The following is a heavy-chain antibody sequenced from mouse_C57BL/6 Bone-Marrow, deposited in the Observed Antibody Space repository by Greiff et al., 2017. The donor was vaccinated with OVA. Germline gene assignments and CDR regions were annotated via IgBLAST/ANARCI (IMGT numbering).Heavy chain of an antibody. Sequence: EVKLVESGGGLVKPGGSLKLSCAASGFTFSSYAMSWVRQTPEKRLEWVATISDGGSYTYYPDNVKGRFTISRGNAKNNLYLQMSHLKSEDTAMYYCARGHYYGSSYDAMDYWGQGTSVTVSS. D-gene: IGHD1-1*01. J-gene: IGHJ4*01. V-gene: IGHV5-4*03. CDR3: ARGHYYGSSYDAMDY. CDR1: GFTFSSYA. CDR2: ISDGGSYT.